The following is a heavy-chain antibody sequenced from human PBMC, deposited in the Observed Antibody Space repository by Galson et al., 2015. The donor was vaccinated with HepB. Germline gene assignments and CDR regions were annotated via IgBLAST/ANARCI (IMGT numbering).Heavy chain of an antibody. D-gene: IGHD1-14*01. CDR2: INPNSGGT. J-gene: IGHJ6*02. CDR3: ARDRTKAGAYYYYGMDV. CDR1: GYTFTGYY. Sequence: SVKVSCKASGYTFTGYYMRWVRQAPGQGLEWMGWINPNSGGTNYAQKFQGRVTMTRDTSISTAYMELSRLRSDDTAVYYCARDRTKAGAYYYYGMDVWGQGTTVTVSS. V-gene: IGHV1-2*02.